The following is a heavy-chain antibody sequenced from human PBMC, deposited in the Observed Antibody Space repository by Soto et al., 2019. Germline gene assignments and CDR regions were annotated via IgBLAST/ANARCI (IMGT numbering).Heavy chain of an antibody. V-gene: IGHV1-2*02. D-gene: IGHD3-3*01. CDR2: INPNSGGT. CDR1: GYTFTGYY. CDR3: ARANYDFWSGYVNWFDL. Sequence: ASVKVSCKASGYTFTGYYMHWVRQAPGQGLEWMGWINPNSGGTNYAQKFQGRVTMTRDTSISTAYMELSRLRSDDTAVYYCARANYDFWSGYVNWFDLWGQGTLVTVSS. J-gene: IGHJ5*02.